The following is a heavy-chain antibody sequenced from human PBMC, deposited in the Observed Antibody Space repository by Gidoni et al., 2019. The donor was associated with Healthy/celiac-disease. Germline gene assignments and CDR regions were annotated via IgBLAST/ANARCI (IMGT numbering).Heavy chain of an antibody. CDR1: GFPFSSSG. D-gene: IGHD2-15*01. V-gene: IGHV3-30*18. Sequence: QVQLVESGGCVVQPGRSLRLSCAASGFPFSSSGMHWFRQAPGQGLEWVAVISYDGSNKYYADSVKGRFTISRDKSKNTLYLQMNSLRAEDTAVYYCAKDLIKVVVAATLELASNYYYGMDVWGQGTTVTVSS. CDR2: ISYDGSNK. CDR3: AKDLIKVVVAATLELASNYYYGMDV. J-gene: IGHJ6*02.